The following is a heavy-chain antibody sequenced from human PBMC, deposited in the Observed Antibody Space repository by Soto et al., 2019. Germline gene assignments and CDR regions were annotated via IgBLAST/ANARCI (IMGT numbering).Heavy chain of an antibody. Sequence: QVQLQESGPGLVKPSGTLSLTCAVSGGSISSSNWWSWVRQPPGKGLEWIGEIYHSGSTNYNPSLTGRVTLSLDTSENLFSLKLSSVTAAAPAVYYCARVSGSHYYGTDVWGQGTTVTVSS. CDR3: ARVSGSHYYGTDV. CDR2: IYHSGST. J-gene: IGHJ6*02. CDR1: GGSISSSNW. D-gene: IGHD1-26*01. V-gene: IGHV4-4*02.